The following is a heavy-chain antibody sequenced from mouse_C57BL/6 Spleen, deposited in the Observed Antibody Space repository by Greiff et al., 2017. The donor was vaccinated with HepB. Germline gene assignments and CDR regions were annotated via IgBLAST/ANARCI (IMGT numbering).Heavy chain of an antibody. Sequence: DVKLVESGGGLVQPGGSMKLSCVASGFTFSNYWMNWVRQSPEKGLEWVAQIRLKSDNYATHYAESVKGRFTISRDDSKSSVYLQMNNLRAEDTGIYYCTPHYYGSSYVEWYFDVWGTGTTVTVSS. D-gene: IGHD1-1*01. CDR1: GFTFSNYW. V-gene: IGHV6-3*01. CDR2: IRLKSDNYAT. J-gene: IGHJ1*03. CDR3: TPHYYGSSYVEWYFDV.